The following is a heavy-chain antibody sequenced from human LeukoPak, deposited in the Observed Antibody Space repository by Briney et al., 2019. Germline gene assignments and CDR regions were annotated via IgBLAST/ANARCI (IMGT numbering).Heavy chain of an antibody. CDR1: GGSISSSSYY. CDR3: ARTLSGYSSSWLGYYFDY. D-gene: IGHD6-13*01. Sequence: PSETLSLTCTVSGGSISSSSYYWGWIRQPPGKGLEWIGSIYYSGSTYYNPSLKSRVTISVDTSKNQFSLKLSSVTAADTAVYYCARTLSGYSSSWLGYYFDYWGQGTLVTVSS. V-gene: IGHV4-39*01. J-gene: IGHJ4*02. CDR2: IYYSGST.